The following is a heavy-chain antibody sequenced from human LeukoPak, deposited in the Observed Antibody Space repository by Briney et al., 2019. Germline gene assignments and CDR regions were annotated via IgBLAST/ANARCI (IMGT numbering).Heavy chain of an antibody. J-gene: IGHJ4*02. CDR3: AKGRGLAGYFDY. D-gene: IGHD6-19*01. Sequence: GGSLRLSCAASGFTFSSYAMSWVRQAPGKGLEWVSAISVSGGSTYYADAVKGRFTISRDNSKNTLYLQMNSLRAEDTAVYYCAKGRGLAGYFDYWGQGTLVTVSS. V-gene: IGHV3-23*01. CDR1: GFTFSSYA. CDR2: ISVSGGST.